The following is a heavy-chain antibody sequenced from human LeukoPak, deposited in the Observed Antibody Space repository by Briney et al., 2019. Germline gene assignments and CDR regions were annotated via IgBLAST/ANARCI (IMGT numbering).Heavy chain of an antibody. V-gene: IGHV1-2*02. CDR3: ARPKTDYAHWFDP. J-gene: IGHJ5*02. CDR1: GYTFTGYY. CDR2: INPNSGGT. Sequence: GASVKVSCKASGYTFTGYYMHWVRQAPGQGLEWMGWINPNSGGTNYAQKFQGRVTMTRDTSISTAYMELSRLRSDDTAVYYCARPKTDYAHWFDPWGQGTLVTVSS. D-gene: IGHD4-17*01.